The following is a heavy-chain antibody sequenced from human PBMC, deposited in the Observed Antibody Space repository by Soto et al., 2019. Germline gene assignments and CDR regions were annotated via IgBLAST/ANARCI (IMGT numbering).Heavy chain of an antibody. D-gene: IGHD6-19*01. V-gene: IGHV3-33*08. J-gene: IGHJ4*02. CDR2: IWYDGSNK. CDR3: ARDGYSSGSYFDY. CDR1: GFTLDGYA. Sequence: GGSLRLSCAAAGFTLDGYAMHWVRQAPGKGLEWVSVIWYDGSNKYYADSVKGRFTISRDNSKNTLYLQMNSLRAEYTAVYYCARDGYSSGSYFDYWGQGTLVTVSS.